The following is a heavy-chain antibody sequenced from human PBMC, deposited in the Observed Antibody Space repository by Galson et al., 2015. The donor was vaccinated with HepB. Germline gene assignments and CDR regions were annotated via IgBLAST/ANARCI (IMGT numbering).Heavy chain of an antibody. V-gene: IGHV3-23*01. CDR3: AKFSAVSRIAAAGCFDY. CDR1: GFTFSSYA. Sequence: SLRLSCAASGFTFSSYAMSWVRQAPGKGLEWVSAISGSGGSTYYADSVKGRFTISRDNSKNTLYLQMNSLRAEDTAVYYCAKFSAVSRIAAAGCFDYWGQGTLVTVSS. D-gene: IGHD6-13*01. J-gene: IGHJ4*02. CDR2: ISGSGGST.